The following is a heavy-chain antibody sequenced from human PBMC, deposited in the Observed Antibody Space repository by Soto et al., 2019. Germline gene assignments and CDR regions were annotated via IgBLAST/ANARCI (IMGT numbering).Heavy chain of an antibody. CDR2: IYYSGST. Sequence: PSETLSLTCTVSGGSISSYYWSWIRQPPGKGLEWIGYIYYSGSTNYNPSLKSRVTISVDTSKSQFSLKLSSVTAADTAVYYCARGRRGPFEYWGQGTLVTVSS. CDR3: ARGRRGPFEY. J-gene: IGHJ4*02. V-gene: IGHV4-59*01. CDR1: GGSISSYY.